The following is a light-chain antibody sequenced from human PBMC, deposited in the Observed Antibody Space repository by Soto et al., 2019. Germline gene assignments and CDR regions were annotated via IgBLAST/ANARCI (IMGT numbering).Light chain of an antibody. V-gene: IGKV3-20*01. CDR1: QSVSSFS. CDR3: HHCDDSPPFT. Sequence: EIVLTQSPGTLSLSPGERATLSCRASQSVSSFSLACYQQKPGQPPRLLIYGASSRATGIPDRFSGSGSGTDFTLTISRVEPEDFALYYCHHCDDSPPFTFGPGTKVDIK. J-gene: IGKJ3*01. CDR2: GAS.